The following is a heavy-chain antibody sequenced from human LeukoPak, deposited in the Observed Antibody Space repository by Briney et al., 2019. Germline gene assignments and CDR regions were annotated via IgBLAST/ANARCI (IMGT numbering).Heavy chain of an antibody. CDR3: ARDRGRYYDSRGFYWGYYFDS. CDR2: IKQDGSEK. CDR1: GFTFSSYW. D-gene: IGHD3-22*01. J-gene: IGHJ4*02. Sequence: GGSLRLSCAASGFTFSSYWMSWVRQAPGKGLEWVANIKQDGSEKYYADSVKGRFTISRDNSKDTLYLQMSSVRVDDTAVYYCARDRGRYYDSRGFYWGYYFDSWGQGILVTVST. V-gene: IGHV3-7*03.